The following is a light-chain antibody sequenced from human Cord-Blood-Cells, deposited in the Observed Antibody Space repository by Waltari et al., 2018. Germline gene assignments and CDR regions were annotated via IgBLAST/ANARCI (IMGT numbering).Light chain of an antibody. V-gene: IGKV1D-8*01. CDR1: QGISGY. CDR2: AAS. J-gene: IGKJ4*01. Sequence: VIWMTQSPSLLSASTGDRVTISCRISQGISGYLAWYQQKPGKAPELLIYAASTLQSGVPSRFSGSGSGTDFTLTISCLQSEDFATYYCQQYYSFPLTFGGGTKVEIK. CDR3: QQYYSFPLT.